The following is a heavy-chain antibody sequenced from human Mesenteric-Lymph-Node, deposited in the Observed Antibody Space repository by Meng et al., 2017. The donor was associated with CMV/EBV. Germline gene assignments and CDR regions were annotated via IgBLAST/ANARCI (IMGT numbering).Heavy chain of an antibody. J-gene: IGHJ6*02. CDR3: ARERTVYSNYVKWYYGMDV. CDR2: IYYSGGT. V-gene: IGHV4-59*01. Sequence: SETLSLTCTVSGASISTSYWSWIRQPPGKGLEWIGFIYYSGGTDYNPSLKSRVTISLDASKNQFSLNVSSVTAADTAIYYCARERTVYSNYVKWYYGMDVWGQGTMVTVSS. D-gene: IGHD4-11*01. CDR1: GASISTSY.